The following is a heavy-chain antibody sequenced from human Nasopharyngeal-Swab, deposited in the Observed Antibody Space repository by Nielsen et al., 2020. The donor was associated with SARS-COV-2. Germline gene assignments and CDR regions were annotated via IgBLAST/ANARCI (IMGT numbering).Heavy chain of an antibody. Sequence: SETLSLTCSVSGGSIGSGGYYWNWLRHHPGKGLEWFGYIYYSGSTNYNPSLKRRVTISVDPSKNQFSLKLSSVTAADTAVYYCARGVLGWYGRPGPLDTDYWGQGTLVTVSS. D-gene: IGHD6-19*01. CDR1: GGSIGSGGYY. CDR2: IYYSGST. CDR3: ARGVLGWYGRPGPLDTDY. V-gene: IGHV4-61*08. J-gene: IGHJ4*02.